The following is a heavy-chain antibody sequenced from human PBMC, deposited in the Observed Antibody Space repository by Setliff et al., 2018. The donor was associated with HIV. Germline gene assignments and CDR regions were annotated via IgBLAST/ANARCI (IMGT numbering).Heavy chain of an antibody. CDR1: GGSVSGYF. V-gene: IGHV4-59*02. CDR3: VRDGSLAGLYFHYMDV. J-gene: IGHJ6*03. Sequence: SETLSLTCTVSGGSVSGYFWSWIRQPPGRGLEWIGYIYYDGTTNSNPSLKSRVTISVTTSKNQFSLKLSSVTTEDTALYYCVRDGSLAGLYFHYMDVWGKGTTVTVSS. D-gene: IGHD6-19*01. CDR2: IYYDGTT.